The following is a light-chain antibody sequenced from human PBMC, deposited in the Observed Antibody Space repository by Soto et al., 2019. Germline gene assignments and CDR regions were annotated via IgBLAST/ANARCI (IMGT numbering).Light chain of an antibody. V-gene: IGLV4-69*01. CDR2: LNSXGSX. CDR1: SGHSTYA. CDR3: QTGGTGYAV. J-gene: IGLJ7*01. Sequence: QPVLTQSPSASASLGASVKLTCTLSSGHSTYAIAWHQQQPEKGPRHLMKLNSXGSXXXXXXXXXXFSGSSSGAERYLTLXXXXXXXXXXYYCQTGGTGYAVFGGGTQLTVL.